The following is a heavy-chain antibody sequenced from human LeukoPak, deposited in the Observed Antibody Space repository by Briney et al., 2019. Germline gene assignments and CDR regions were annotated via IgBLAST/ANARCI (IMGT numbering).Heavy chain of an antibody. Sequence: GASVKLSCKASGYTFTSYDINWVRQATGQGLEWMGYIKPNRGKKGYAQNFKGRVTITRNNAKSTVYMEMNSLRAEDTAVYYCASVHDGGMRGSGIWGQGTLFSVS. CDR3: ASVHDGGMRGSGI. CDR2: IKPNRGKK. CDR1: GYTFTSYD. D-gene: IGHD4-23*01. J-gene: IGHJ4*02. V-gene: IGHV1-8*03.